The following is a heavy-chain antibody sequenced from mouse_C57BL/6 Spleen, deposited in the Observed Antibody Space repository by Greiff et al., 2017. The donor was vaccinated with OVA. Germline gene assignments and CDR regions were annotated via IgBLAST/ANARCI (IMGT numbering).Heavy chain of an antibody. Sequence: QVQLQQPGAELVKPGASVKLSCKASGYTFTSYWMHWVKQRPGQGLEWIGEIDPSDSYTNYNQKFKGKTTLTVDKSSSTAYMQLSSLTSEDSAVYYCARKAYYGYDAAYWGQGTLVTVSA. V-gene: IGHV1-69*02. CDR2: IDPSDSYT. CDR1: GYTFTSYW. CDR3: ARKAYYGYDAAY. J-gene: IGHJ3*01. D-gene: IGHD2-9*01.